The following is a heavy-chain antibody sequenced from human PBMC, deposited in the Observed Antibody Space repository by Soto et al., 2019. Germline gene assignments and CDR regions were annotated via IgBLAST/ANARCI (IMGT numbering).Heavy chain of an antibody. CDR2: ISKDGNDQ. D-gene: IGHD1-26*01. CDR3: AKDRWECTRYLDS. Sequence: QVQLVESGGGVVQPGTSLRLSCAASGFTFSTYAMHWVRQAPGKGLEWVAMISKDGNDQYYADSVKGRFTVSRDNSKNTVSLQMHSLRPEDTAFYYCAKDRWECTRYLDSWGQGTLVTVSS. CDR1: GFTFSTYA. V-gene: IGHV3-30*18. J-gene: IGHJ4*02.